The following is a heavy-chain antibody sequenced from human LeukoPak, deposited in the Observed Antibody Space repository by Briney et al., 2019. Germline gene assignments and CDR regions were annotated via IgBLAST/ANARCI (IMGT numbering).Heavy chain of an antibody. CDR3: ARHGLREGYYASGRRAGWFDP. CDR2: INHSGST. J-gene: IGHJ5*02. CDR1: GLTFSGNY. Sequence: SETLSLTCAVYGLTFSGNYWTWLRQPPGKGLEWIGEINHSGSTNYNPSLKSRVTISLDTSKNQLSLKLSSVTAADTAVYYCARHGLREGYYASGRRAGWFDPWGEGTLVTVSS. V-gene: IGHV4-34*01. D-gene: IGHD3-10*01.